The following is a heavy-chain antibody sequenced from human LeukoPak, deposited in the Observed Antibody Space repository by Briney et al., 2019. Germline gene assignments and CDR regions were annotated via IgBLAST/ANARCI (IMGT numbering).Heavy chain of an antibody. J-gene: IGHJ4*02. CDR2: IYYSGSA. Sequence: SETLSLTCSVSGGSISSGDYYWSWIRQPPGKGLEWIGYIYYSGSAYYNPSLKSRVTISVDTSKNQFSLKLSSVTAADTAVYYCAGVRFLEWLSLLDYWGQGTLVTVSS. CDR1: GGSISSGDYY. CDR3: AGVRFLEWLSLLDY. D-gene: IGHD3-3*01. V-gene: IGHV4-30-4*08.